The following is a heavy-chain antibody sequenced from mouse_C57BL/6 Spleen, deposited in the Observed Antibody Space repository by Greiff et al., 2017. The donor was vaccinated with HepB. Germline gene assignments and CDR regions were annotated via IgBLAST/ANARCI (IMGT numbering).Heavy chain of an antibody. Sequence: VQLQQSGAELVRPGASVTLSCKASGYTFTDYEMHWVKQTPVHGLEWIGAIDPETGGTAYNQKFKGKAILTADKSSSTAYMELRSLTSEDSAVYYCLTGPWFAYWGQGTPVTVSA. CDR2: IDPETGGT. J-gene: IGHJ3*01. D-gene: IGHD4-1*01. CDR1: GYTFTDYE. CDR3: LTGPWFAY. V-gene: IGHV1-15*01.